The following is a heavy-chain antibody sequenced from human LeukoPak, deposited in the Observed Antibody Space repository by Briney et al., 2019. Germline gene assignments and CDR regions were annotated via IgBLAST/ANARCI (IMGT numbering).Heavy chain of an antibody. Sequence: SETLSLTCAVYGGSFSGYYWSWIRQPPGKGLEWVGEINHSGSTNYNPSLKSRVTISVDTSKNQFSLKLSSVTAADTAVYYCARGQAMGYYFDYWGQGTLVTVSS. CDR2: INHSGST. CDR1: GGSFSGYY. CDR3: ARGQAMGYYFDY. D-gene: IGHD5-18*01. V-gene: IGHV4-34*01. J-gene: IGHJ4*02.